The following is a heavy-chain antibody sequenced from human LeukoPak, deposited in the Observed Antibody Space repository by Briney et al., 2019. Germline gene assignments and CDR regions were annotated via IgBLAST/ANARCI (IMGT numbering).Heavy chain of an antibody. V-gene: IGHV3-7*01. CDR2: IMQDGSEK. D-gene: IGHD6-19*01. Sequence: GGSLRLSCAASGFTLSYYWMTWVRRAPGKGLEWVANIMQDGSEKYYVDSVKGRFTISRDNAKNSLYLQMNSLRAEDTAVYYCARDQNMGIAVDRLYYYYYGMDVWGQGTTVTVSS. CDR3: ARDQNMGIAVDRLYYYYYGMDV. CDR1: GFTLSYYW. J-gene: IGHJ6*02.